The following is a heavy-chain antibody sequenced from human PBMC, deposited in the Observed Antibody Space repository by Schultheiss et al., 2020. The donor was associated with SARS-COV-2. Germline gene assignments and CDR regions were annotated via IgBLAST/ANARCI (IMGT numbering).Heavy chain of an antibody. D-gene: IGHD6-19*01. CDR2: INHSGST. Sequence: SETLSLTCAVSGYSISSGYYWGWIRQPPGKGLEWIGEINHSGSTNYNPSLKSRVTISVDTSKNQFSLKLSSVTAADTAVYYCARVAGRGWFDPWGQGTLVTVSS. CDR3: ARVAGRGWFDP. J-gene: IGHJ5*02. V-gene: IGHV4-38-2*01. CDR1: GYSISSGYY.